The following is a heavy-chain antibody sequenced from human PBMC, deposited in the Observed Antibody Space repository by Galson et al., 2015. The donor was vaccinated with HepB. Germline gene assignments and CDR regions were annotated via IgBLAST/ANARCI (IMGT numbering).Heavy chain of an antibody. CDR2: IKSKTDGGTT. V-gene: IGHV3-15*01. Sequence: SLRLSCAASGFTFSNAWMSWVRQAPGKGLEWVGRIKSKTDGGTTDYAAPVKGRFTISRDDSKNTLYLQMNSLKTEDTAVYYCTTPELQSEYYFDYWGQGTLVTVSS. D-gene: IGHD4-11*01. CDR1: GFTFSNAW. CDR3: TTPELQSEYYFDY. J-gene: IGHJ4*02.